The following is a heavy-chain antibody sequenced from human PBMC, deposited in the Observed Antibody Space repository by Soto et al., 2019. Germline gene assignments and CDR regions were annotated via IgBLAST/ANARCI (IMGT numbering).Heavy chain of an antibody. D-gene: IGHD5-12*01. V-gene: IGHV3-23*01. CDR1: GFTVSSYW. CDR3: AKYRGYDMNYYYYYMDV. Sequence: PGGSMRISCASCGFTVSSYWMHWVRKAQGKGLEWVSAISGSGGSTYYADSVKGRFTISRDNSKNTLYLQMNSLRAEDTAVYYCAKYRGYDMNYYYYYMDVWGKGTTVTVSS. J-gene: IGHJ6*03. CDR2: ISGSGGST.